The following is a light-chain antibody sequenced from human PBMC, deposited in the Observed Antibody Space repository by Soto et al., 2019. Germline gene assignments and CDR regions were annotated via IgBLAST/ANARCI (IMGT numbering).Light chain of an antibody. J-gene: IGKJ2*01. CDR1: QTVSNTY. CDR3: QQYGHSPPYS. Sequence: EIVLTQSPATLSLSPGDRATLSCRASQTVSNTYLAWYRQKPGQTPRLLIYGASSRATGVPDRFSGSGSGTAFTFTIIRLEPDDVAVYYCQQYGHSPPYSFGLGTKLEIK. V-gene: IGKV3-20*01. CDR2: GAS.